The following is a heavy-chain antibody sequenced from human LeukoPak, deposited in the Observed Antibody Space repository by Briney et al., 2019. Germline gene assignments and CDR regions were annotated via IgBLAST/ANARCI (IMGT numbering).Heavy chain of an antibody. CDR1: GYTFTSYY. J-gene: IGHJ4*02. CDR3: ARNLIPEQLVLNF. Sequence: GASVKVSCKASGYTFTSYYMHWARRAPGQGLEWMGIINPSGGSTSYAQKFQGRVTMTRDTSTSTVYMELSSLRSEDTAVYYCARNLIPEQLVLNFWGQGTLVTVSS. D-gene: IGHD6-13*01. V-gene: IGHV1-46*01. CDR2: INPSGGST.